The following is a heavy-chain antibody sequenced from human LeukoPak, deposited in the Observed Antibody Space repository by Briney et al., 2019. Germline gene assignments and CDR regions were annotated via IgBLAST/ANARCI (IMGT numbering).Heavy chain of an antibody. J-gene: IGHJ5*01. Sequence: PGGSLRLSCAASGFTFSSYEMNWVRQAPWKGLEWVSYISCSGNTIYYAHSVKGRFTISRDNAKNSLYLQMNSLRAEDTAVYYCARYALQPNDSWGQGTLVTVSS. CDR2: ISCSGNTI. D-gene: IGHD1-1*01. CDR3: ARYALQPNDS. CDR1: GFTFSSYE. V-gene: IGHV3-48*03.